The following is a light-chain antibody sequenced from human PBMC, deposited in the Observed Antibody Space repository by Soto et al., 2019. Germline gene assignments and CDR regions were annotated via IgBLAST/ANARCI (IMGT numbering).Light chain of an antibody. CDR3: QQYGSSHT. J-gene: IGKJ5*01. CDR1: QSVSSGY. Sequence: EIVLTQSPGTLSLSPGERVTLSCRASQSVSSGYLAWYQQKPGQAPRLLIFGASSRATGIPDRFSGSGSGTDFTLTISRLEPEDFAVYYCQQYGSSHTFGQGTRLEIK. CDR2: GAS. V-gene: IGKV3-20*01.